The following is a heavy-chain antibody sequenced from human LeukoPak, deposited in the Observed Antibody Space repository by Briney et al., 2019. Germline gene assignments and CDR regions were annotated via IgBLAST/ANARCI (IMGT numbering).Heavy chain of an antibody. CDR2: FDPEDGET. D-gene: IGHD1-7*01. V-gene: IGHV1-24*01. J-gene: IGHJ3*02. CDR3: ATDKGGPGTTFHDPFDN. Sequence: ASVTVSCKVSGHTLTEISMHWVRQAPGKGVEWMGSFDPEDGETMYAKNFQGRFTMTEDTSRDTAYMELISLRSEDTAVYFCATDKGGPGTTFHDPFDNWGQGTMVTVSS. CDR1: GHTLTEIS.